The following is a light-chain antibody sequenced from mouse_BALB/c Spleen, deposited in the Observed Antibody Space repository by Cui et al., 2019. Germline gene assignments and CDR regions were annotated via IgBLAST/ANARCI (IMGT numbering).Light chain of an antibody. CDR2: SGS. CDR1: KSISKY. Sequence: DVQITQSPSYLAASPGETITINCRASKSISKYLAWYQEKPGKTNKLLIYSGSTLQSGIPSRFSGSGSGTDFTLTISSLEPEDFAMYYCQQHNEYRALTFGAGTKLELK. J-gene: IGKJ5*01. V-gene: IGKV16-104*01. CDR3: QQHNEYRALT.